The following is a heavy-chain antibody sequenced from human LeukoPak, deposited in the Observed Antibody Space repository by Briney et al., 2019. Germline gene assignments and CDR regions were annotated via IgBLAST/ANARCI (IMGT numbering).Heavy chain of an antibody. D-gene: IGHD1-14*01. Sequence: PGGSLRLSCAASGLTFSSYAMHWVRQAPGKGLEWVAVISNDGSNKYYADSVKGRFTISSDKSKNTLYLQMNSLRAEDTAVYYCARWYIANYGMDVWGQGTTVTVSS. J-gene: IGHJ6*02. CDR2: ISNDGSNK. CDR1: GLTFSSYA. CDR3: ARWYIANYGMDV. V-gene: IGHV3-30*14.